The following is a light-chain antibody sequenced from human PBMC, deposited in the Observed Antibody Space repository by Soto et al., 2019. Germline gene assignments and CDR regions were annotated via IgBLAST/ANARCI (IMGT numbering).Light chain of an antibody. CDR3: QRYNTAPLT. J-gene: IGKJ4*01. CDR1: PGISNY. V-gene: IGKV1-27*01. Sequence: DIQMTQSPSSLSASVGDRVSITCRASPGISNYLAWYQQKPGKVPKLLIYAASTLQSGVPSRFSGTGSGTDFTLTISSLQPEDVATSYCQRYNTAPLTFGGGTNVEIK. CDR2: AAS.